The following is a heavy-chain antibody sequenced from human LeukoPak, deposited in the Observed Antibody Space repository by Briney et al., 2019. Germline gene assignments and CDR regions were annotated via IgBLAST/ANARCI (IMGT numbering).Heavy chain of an antibody. J-gene: IGHJ4*02. CDR3: ASARSGYDSSGYYPEFDY. V-gene: IGHV1-69*04. CDR1: GGTFSSYA. CDR2: IIPIFGIA. D-gene: IGHD3-22*01. Sequence: SVKVSCKASGGTFSSYAISWVRQAPGQGLEWMGRIIPIFGIANYAQKFQGRVTITADKSTSTAYMELSSLRSEDTAVYYCASARSGYDSSGYYPEFDYWGQGTLVTVSS.